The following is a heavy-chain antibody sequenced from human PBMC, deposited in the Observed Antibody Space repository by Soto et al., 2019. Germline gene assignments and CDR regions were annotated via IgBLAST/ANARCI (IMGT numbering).Heavy chain of an antibody. CDR1: GGSISSYY. D-gene: IGHD3-9*01. V-gene: IGHV4-59*08. CDR3: ARLNYDILTGYYFPPNWFDP. Sequence: SETLSLTCTVSGGSISSYYWSWIRQPPGKGLEWIGYIYYSGSTNYNPSLKSRVTISVDTSKNQFSLKLSSVTAADTAVYYCARLNYDILTGYYFPPNWFDPWGQGTLVTVSS. CDR2: IYYSGST. J-gene: IGHJ5*02.